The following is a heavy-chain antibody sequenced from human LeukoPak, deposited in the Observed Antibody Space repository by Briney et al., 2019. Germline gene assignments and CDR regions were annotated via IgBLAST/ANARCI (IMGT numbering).Heavy chain of an antibody. CDR1: GFTFSNYG. Sequence: GGSLRLSCAASGFTFSNYGMSWVRQAPGKGLEWVSAISGSGGSTYYADSVKGRFTVSRDNSKNTLYLQMNSLRAEDTAVYYCAKFVDSSGPLDYWGQGTLVAVSS. D-gene: IGHD3-22*01. CDR2: ISGSGGST. CDR3: AKFVDSSGPLDY. J-gene: IGHJ4*02. V-gene: IGHV3-23*01.